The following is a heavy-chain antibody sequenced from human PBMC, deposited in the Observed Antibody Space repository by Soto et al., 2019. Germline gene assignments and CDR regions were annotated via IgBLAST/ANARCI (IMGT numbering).Heavy chain of an antibody. Sequence: QVQLQESGPGLVKPSQTLSLTCTVSGGSISSGDYYWSWIRQPPGKGLEWIGYIYHSGSTYYNPSLKSRVTLSVDTSKNQFSLKLSSVTAADTAVSYCARERPDGARLDPWGQGTLVTVSS. CDR2: IYHSGST. J-gene: IGHJ5*02. CDR3: ARERPDGARLDP. D-gene: IGHD6-6*01. CDR1: GGSISSGDYY. V-gene: IGHV4-30-4*01.